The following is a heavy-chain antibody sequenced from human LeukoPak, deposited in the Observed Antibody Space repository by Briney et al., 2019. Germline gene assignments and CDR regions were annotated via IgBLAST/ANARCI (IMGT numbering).Heavy chain of an antibody. CDR2: ISGYNADT. CDR1: GYTFTSYG. J-gene: IGHJ5*02. D-gene: IGHD1-14*01. CDR3: ARDFPTGRDNWFDP. V-gene: IGHV1-18*01. Sequence: GASVKVSCKASGYTFTSYGISWVRQAPGQGLEWMGWISGYNADTNYAQKFQGRVTMTTDTSTSTAYMEVGNLRSDDTAVYYCARDFPTGRDNWFDPWGQGTLVTVSS.